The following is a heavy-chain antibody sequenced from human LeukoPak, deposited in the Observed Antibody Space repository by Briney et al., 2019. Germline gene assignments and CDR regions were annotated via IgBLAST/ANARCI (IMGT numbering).Heavy chain of an antibody. Sequence: GGSLRLSCAASGFTFSSYSMNWVRQAPGKGLEWVSSISSSSSYIYYVDSVKGRFTISRDNAKNSLYLQMNSLRAEDTAVYYCARVPSSSWSDYHYYGMDVWGQGTTVTVSS. CDR3: ARVPSSSWSDYHYYGMDV. J-gene: IGHJ6*02. D-gene: IGHD6-13*01. CDR2: ISSSSSYI. CDR1: GFTFSSYS. V-gene: IGHV3-21*01.